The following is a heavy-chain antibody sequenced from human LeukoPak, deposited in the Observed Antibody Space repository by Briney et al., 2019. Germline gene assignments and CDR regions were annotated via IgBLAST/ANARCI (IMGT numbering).Heavy chain of an antibody. CDR2: IRYDGSNK. Sequence: GGSLRLSCAASGFTFSSYGMHWVRQAPGKGLEWVAFIRYDGSNKYYADSVKGRFTISRDNSKNTLYLQMNSLRAEDTAVYYCATLVGADFDYWGQGTLVTVSS. D-gene: IGHD1-26*01. CDR3: ATLVGADFDY. CDR1: GFTFSSYG. V-gene: IGHV3-30*02. J-gene: IGHJ4*02.